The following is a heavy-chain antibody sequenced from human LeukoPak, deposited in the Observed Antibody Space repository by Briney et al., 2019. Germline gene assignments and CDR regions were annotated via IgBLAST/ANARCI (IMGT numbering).Heavy chain of an antibody. D-gene: IGHD3-22*01. J-gene: IGHJ5*02. CDR2: ISSSGGIT. Sequence: GGSPRLACSPAGLTFRAYTRSGFGRAPGKGLEGVGAISSSGGITYYAASAKGRFTISRGNCNNTLYLQMISLLPKDPAVTYSAKHAPRKVVTTNCFDPCGQGPLTPV. V-gene: IGHV3-23*01. CDR3: AKHAPRKVVTTNCFDP. CDR1: GLTFRAYT.